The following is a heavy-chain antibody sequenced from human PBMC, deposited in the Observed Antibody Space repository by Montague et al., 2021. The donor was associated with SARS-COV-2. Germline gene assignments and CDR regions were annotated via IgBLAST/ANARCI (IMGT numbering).Heavy chain of an antibody. J-gene: IGHJ4*02. CDR2: IYWDDDK. Sequence: PALVKPTQTLTLTCNFSGFSLTTSGEAVGWIRQPPGKAPEWLALIYWDDDKRYSPSLKSRLTITKDTSKNQVVLTMTNMDPVDTATYYCAHRIARHYDTSAYLWCPFDFWGQGTLVTVSS. D-gene: IGHD3-22*01. V-gene: IGHV2-5*02. CDR1: GFSLTTSGEA. CDR3: AHRIARHYDTSAYLWCPFDF.